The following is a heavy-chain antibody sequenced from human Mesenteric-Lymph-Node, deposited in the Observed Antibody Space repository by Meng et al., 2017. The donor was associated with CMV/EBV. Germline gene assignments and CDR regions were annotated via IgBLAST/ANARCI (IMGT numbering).Heavy chain of an antibody. CDR3: ARAVYSYGSFDY. V-gene: IGHV1-2*02. Sequence: CRASGYTFTGYYMHWVRQAPGQGLEWMGWINPNSGGTNYAQKFQGRVTMTRDMSISTAYMELSRLRSDDTAVYYCARAVYSYGSFDYWGQGTLVTVSS. J-gene: IGHJ4*02. D-gene: IGHD5-18*01. CDR2: INPNSGGT. CDR1: GYTFTGYY.